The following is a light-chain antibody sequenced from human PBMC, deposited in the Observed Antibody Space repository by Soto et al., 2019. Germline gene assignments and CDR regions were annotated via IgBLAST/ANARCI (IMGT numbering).Light chain of an antibody. CDR3: QQYNNWPPT. Sequence: ELVLTQSPATLSVSPGERATLSCRASQSVSSNLAWYQQKPGQAPRLLIYGASTRATGIPARFSGSGSGTKFTLTISSLQSEDFAVYYCQQYNNWPPTFGQGTRLEIK. CDR1: QSVSSN. V-gene: IGKV3-15*01. J-gene: IGKJ5*01. CDR2: GAS.